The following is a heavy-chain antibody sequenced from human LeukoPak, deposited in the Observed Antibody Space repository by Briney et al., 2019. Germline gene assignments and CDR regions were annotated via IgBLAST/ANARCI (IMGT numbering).Heavy chain of an antibody. CDR2: IRYDGSNK. J-gene: IGHJ6*02. V-gene: IGHV3-30*02. D-gene: IGHD7-27*01. CDR3: ATTGERLVAQNYYYYYGMDV. CDR1: GFTFSSYG. Sequence: SGGSLRLSCAASGFTFSSYGMHWVRQAPGKGLEWVAFIRYDGSNKYYADSVKGRSTISRDNSKNTLYLQMNSLRAEDTAVYYCATTGERLVAQNYYYYYGMDVWGQGTTVTVSS.